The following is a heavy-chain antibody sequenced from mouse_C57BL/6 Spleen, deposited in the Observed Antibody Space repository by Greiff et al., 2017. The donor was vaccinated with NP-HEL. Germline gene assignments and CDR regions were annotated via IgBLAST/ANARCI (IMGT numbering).Heavy chain of an antibody. J-gene: IGHJ1*03. CDR1: GYSITSGYY. V-gene: IGHV3-6*01. CDR3: ARGGDYHWYFDV. Sequence: DVQLQESGPGLVKPSQSLSLTCSVTGYSITSGYYWNWIRQFPGNKLEWMGYISYDGSNNYNPSLKNRISITRDTSKNQFFLKLNSVTTEDTATYYCARGGDYHWYFDVWGTGTTVTVSS. D-gene: IGHD2-4*01. CDR2: ISYDGSN.